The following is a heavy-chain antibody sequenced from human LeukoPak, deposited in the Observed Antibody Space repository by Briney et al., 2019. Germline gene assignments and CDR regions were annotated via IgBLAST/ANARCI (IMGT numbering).Heavy chain of an antibody. D-gene: IGHD3-22*01. V-gene: IGHV1-69*06. CDR2: IIPIFGTA. J-gene: IGHJ4*02. CDR3: ASLRGGYSYEYYYDSSGSNALHYFDY. CDR1: GGTFSSYA. Sequence: SVKVSCKASGGTFSSYAISWVRQAPGQGLEWMGGIIPIFGTANYAQKFQGRVTITAHKSTSTAYMELSSLRSEDTAVYYCASLRGGYSYEYYYDSSGSNALHYFDYLGQGTLVTVSS.